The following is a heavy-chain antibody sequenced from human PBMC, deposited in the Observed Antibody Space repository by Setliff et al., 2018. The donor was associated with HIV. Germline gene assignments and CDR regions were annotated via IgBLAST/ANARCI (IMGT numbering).Heavy chain of an antibody. Sequence: QPGGSLRLSCAASGFSFSSYWMTWVRQAPGKGLEWVANIKKDGSEKYYVDSVKGRFTISRDNAKNSLYLQMNSLRDEDTAVYYCASARIPTGGTSTSFDYWGQGTLVTVSS. V-gene: IGHV3-7*03. CDR3: ASARIPTGGTSTSFDY. D-gene: IGHD1-1*01. J-gene: IGHJ4*02. CDR2: IKKDGSEK. CDR1: GFSFSSYW.